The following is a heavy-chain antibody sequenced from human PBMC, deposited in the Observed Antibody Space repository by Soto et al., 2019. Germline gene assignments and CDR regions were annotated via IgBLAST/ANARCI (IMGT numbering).Heavy chain of an antibody. V-gene: IGHV4-31*02. CDR3: ARDLSGNDAFDI. D-gene: IGHD6-13*01. CDR1: GGSISSGGYY. Sequence: SETLSLTCTVSGGSISSGGYYWSWIRQHPGKGLEWIGYIYYSGSTYYNPSLKSRVTISVDTSKNQFSLKLSSVTAADTAVYYCARDLSGNDAFDIWGQGTMGTVSS. J-gene: IGHJ3*02. CDR2: IYYSGST.